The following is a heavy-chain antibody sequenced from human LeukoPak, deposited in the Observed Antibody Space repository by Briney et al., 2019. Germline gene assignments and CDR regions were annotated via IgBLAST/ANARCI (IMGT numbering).Heavy chain of an antibody. CDR3: AAYLDCSSTSCYPGGLGP. V-gene: IGHV4-39*07. CDR2: IYYSGST. D-gene: IGHD2-2*01. CDR1: GGSTSSSDYY. Sequence: SETLSLTCTVSGGSTSSSDYYWGWIRQPPGKDLEWIGSIYYSGSTYYNPSLKSRVTISVDTSKNQFSLKLSSVTAADTAVYYCAAYLDCSSTSCYPGGLGPWGQGTLVTVSS. J-gene: IGHJ5*02.